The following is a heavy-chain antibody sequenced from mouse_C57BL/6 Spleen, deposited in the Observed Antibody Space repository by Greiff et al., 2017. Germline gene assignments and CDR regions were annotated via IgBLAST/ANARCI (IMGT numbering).Heavy chain of an antibody. J-gene: IGHJ2*01. V-gene: IGHV1-42*01. CDR2: INPSTGGT. CDR1: GYSFTGYY. Sequence: EVQLQQSGPELVKPGASVKISCKASGYSFTGYYMNWVKQSPEKSLEWIGEINPSTGGTTSNQKFKAKATLTVDKSSSTAYMQLKSLTSEDSAVYYCARGNYGSSFDYWGQGTTLTVSS. D-gene: IGHD1-1*01. CDR3: ARGNYGSSFDY.